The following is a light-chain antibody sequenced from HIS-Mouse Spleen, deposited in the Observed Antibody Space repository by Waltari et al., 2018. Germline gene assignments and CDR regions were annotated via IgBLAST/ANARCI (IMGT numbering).Light chain of an antibody. Sequence: QSALTQPASVSGSPGQSITIPCTGTSSDVGGYTYVSWYQPHPGKAPKRNIYEVSNRPSGVSNRLSGSKSGNTASLTISGLQAEDEADYYCSSYTSSSTVVFGGGTKLTVL. CDR1: SSDVGGYTY. CDR3: SSYTSSSTVV. CDR2: EVS. V-gene: IGLV2-14*01. J-gene: IGLJ2*01.